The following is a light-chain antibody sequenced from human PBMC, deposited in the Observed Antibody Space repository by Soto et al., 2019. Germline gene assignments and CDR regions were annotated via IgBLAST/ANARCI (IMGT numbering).Light chain of an antibody. CDR1: QSVSSSY. Sequence: EIVLTQSPGTLSLSPGERATLSCRASQSVSSSYLAWYQQKPGQAPRLLIYGASSRATCIPDRFSGSGSGTDFTLIISRLEPEDFAVYYCQQDGSSPGTFGQGTRLEIK. CDR3: QQDGSSPGT. J-gene: IGKJ5*01. V-gene: IGKV3-20*01. CDR2: GAS.